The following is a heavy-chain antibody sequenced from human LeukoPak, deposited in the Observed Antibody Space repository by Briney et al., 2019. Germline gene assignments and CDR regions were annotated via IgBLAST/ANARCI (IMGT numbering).Heavy chain of an antibody. CDR1: GFTFSSYG. CDR3: AREGSWGLLRGGGNYYFDY. CDR2: IWYDGSNK. J-gene: IGHJ4*02. D-gene: IGHD1-26*01. Sequence: GSLRLSCAASGFTFSSYGMHWVRRAPGKGLEWVAVIWYDGSNKYYADSVKGRFTISRDNSKNTLYLQMNSLRAEDTAVYYCAREGSWGLLRGGGNYYFDYWGQGTLVTVSS. V-gene: IGHV3-33*01.